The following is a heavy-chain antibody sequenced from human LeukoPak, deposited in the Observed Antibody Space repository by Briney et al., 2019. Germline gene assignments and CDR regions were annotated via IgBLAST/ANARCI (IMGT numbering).Heavy chain of an antibody. CDR1: GFTFSSYG. V-gene: IGHV3-30*02. D-gene: IGHD5-18*01. CDR2: IRYDGSNK. Sequence: PGGSLRLSCAASGFTFSSYGMHWVRQAPGKGLEWVAFIRYDGSNKYYADSVKGRFTISRDNSKNTLFLQMNSLRAEDTAIYYCAKDRGYSYDFDYWGQGALVTVSS. CDR3: AKDRGYSYDFDY. J-gene: IGHJ4*02.